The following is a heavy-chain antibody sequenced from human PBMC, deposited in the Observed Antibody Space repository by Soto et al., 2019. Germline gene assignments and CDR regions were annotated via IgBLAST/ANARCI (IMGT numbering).Heavy chain of an antibody. J-gene: IGHJ4*02. CDR3: ARIQGKYGSSFRFDY. Sequence: SETLSLTFTVSGVSISSYYWSWIRQPPGKGLEWIGNIYYSGSTNYNPSLKSRVTISVDTSKNQFSLKLSSVPAADTAVYYCARIQGKYGSSFRFDYWGQGTLVTVSS. V-gene: IGHV4-59*01. CDR1: GVSISSYY. CDR2: IYYSGST. D-gene: IGHD6-13*01.